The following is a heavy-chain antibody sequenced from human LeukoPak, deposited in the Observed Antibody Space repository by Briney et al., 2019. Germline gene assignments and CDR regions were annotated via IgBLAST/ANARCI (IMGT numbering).Heavy chain of an antibody. J-gene: IGHJ6*03. D-gene: IGHD2-8*01. CDR2: IRYDGSNK. V-gene: IGHV3-30*02. CDR1: GFTFSSYG. CDR3: AKVRLSGTQWLDYYYMDV. Sequence: GGSLRLSCAASGFTFSSYGMHWVRQAPGKGLEWVAFIRYDGSNKYYADSVKGRFTISRDNSKNTLYLQMTSLRPQDTAVYYCAKVRLSGTQWLDYYYMDVWGKGTTVTISS.